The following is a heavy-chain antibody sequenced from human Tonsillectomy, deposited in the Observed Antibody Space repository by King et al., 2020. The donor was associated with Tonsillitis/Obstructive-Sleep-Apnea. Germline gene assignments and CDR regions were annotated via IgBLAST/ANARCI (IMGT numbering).Heavy chain of an antibody. CDR1: GYTFTNYG. CDR3: ARDSMSHYYDSSGYYTFNY. D-gene: IGHD3-22*01. CDR2: ISAHNGPP. J-gene: IGHJ4*02. Sequence: VQLVESGAEVKKPGASVKVSCKASGYTFTNYGISWVRQAPGQGLEWIAWISAHNGPPTYAQKLQGRVTMTKDTSTSPAYMELRSLRSDDTAVYYCARDSMSHYYDSSGYYTFNYWGQGTLVTVSS. V-gene: IGHV1-18*01.